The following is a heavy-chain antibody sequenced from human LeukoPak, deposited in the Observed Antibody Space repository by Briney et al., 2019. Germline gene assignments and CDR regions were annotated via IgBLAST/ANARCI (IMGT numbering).Heavy chain of an antibody. J-gene: IGHJ4*02. Sequence: TGGSLRLSCAASGFTFSSYGMHWVRQAPGKGLEWVAFIRYDGSNKYYADSVKGRFTISRDNSKNTLYLQMNSLRAEDTAVYYCAKTISDYYGSGSYHSSFNYFDYWGQGTLVTVSS. CDR1: GFTFSSYG. D-gene: IGHD3-10*01. V-gene: IGHV3-30*02. CDR2: IRYDGSNK. CDR3: AKTISDYYGSGSYHSSFNYFDY.